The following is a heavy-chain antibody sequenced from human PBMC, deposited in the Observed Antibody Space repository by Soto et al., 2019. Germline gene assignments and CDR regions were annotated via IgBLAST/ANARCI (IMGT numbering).Heavy chain of an antibody. V-gene: IGHV1-24*01. D-gene: IGHD4-4*01. CDR3: ATWAYSNYDWVNYYYYYGMDV. CDR1: GYTLTELS. J-gene: IGHJ6*02. CDR2: FDPEDGET. Sequence: QVQLVQSGAEVKKPGASVKVSCKVPGYTLTELSMHWVRQAPGKGLEWMGGFDPEDGETIYAQKFQGRVTMTEDTSTDTAYMELSSLRSEDTAVYYCATWAYSNYDWVNYYYYYGMDVWGQGTTVTVSS.